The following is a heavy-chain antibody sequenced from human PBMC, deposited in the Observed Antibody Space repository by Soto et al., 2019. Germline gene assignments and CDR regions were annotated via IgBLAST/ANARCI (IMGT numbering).Heavy chain of an antibody. CDR2: IHHSGST. Sequence: SETLSVTCAHYGGSFDGYYWRWIRQSPGKGLEWIGAIHHSGSTKYNPSLKSRVSLSVDTSTNQFSMKMTSVTAADRGVYYCARGIDSGSGYLFWGQGTPVTVSS. D-gene: IGHD3-3*01. V-gene: IGHV4-34*01. J-gene: IGHJ4*02. CDR1: GGSFDGYY. CDR3: ARGIDSGSGYLF.